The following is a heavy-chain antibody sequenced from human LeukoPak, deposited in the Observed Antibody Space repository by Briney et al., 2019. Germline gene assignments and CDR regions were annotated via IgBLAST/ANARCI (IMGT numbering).Heavy chain of an antibody. Sequence: PGGSLRLSCAASGFTFSSYAMSWVRQAPGKGLEWVSAISGSGGSTYYADSVKGRFTISRDNSKNTLYLQMNSLRAEDTAVYYCAKRVIQLSQALSYYFDYWGQGTLVTVSS. J-gene: IGHJ4*02. CDR2: ISGSGGST. D-gene: IGHD5-18*01. V-gene: IGHV3-23*01. CDR3: AKRVIQLSQALSYYFDY. CDR1: GFTFSSYA.